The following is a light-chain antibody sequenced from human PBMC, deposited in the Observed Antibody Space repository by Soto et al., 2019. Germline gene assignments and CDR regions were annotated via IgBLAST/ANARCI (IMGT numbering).Light chain of an antibody. CDR1: QSVSSN. J-gene: IGKJ5*01. CDR2: GAS. CDR3: QQYNNWPPIT. V-gene: IGKV3D-15*01. Sequence: EIVMTQSPATLSVTAGERATLSCRASQSVSSNLAWYQQKPGQAPRLLISGASTRATGIPARFSGSGSGTEFTLTISSLQSEDFAVYYCQQYNNWPPITFGQGTRLEIK.